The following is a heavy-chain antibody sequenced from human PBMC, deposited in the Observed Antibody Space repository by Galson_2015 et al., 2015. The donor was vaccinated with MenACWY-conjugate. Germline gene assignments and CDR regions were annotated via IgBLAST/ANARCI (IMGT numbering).Heavy chain of an antibody. CDR1: GYIFTTYW. D-gene: IGHD1-26*01. V-gene: IGHV5-51*01. CDR2: ISPGDSET. Sequence: QSGAEVKKPGESLKISCKASGYIFTTYWIAWVRQMPGKGLEWKGLISPGDSETRYSPAFQGQVTISADKSISTAYVQWDSLQASDTAMYYCARHPPGGRGMDVWGQGTTVTVSS. CDR3: ARHPPGGRGMDV. J-gene: IGHJ6*02.